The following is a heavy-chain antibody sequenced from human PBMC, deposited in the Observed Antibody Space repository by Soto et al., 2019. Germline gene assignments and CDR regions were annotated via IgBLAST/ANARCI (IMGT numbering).Heavy chain of an antibody. CDR2: IIPIFGTA. Sequence: SVKVSCKASGGTFSSYAISWVRQAPGQGLEWMGGIIPIFGTANYAQNFQGRVTITADESTSTAYMELSSLRSVDTAVYSCARVGCSDAFDIWGQGTMVTVSS. D-gene: IGHD2-21*01. J-gene: IGHJ3*02. CDR1: GGTFSSYA. V-gene: IGHV1-69*13. CDR3: ARVGCSDAFDI.